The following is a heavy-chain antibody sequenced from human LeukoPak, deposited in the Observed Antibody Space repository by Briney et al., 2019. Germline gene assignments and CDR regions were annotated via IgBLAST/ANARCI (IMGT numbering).Heavy chain of an antibody. Sequence: ASVKVSCKASGYTFTSYAIHWVRQAPGQRLEWMGWISAGNGNTKYSQNFQGRDTFISNTSATTAFMELSSLRSEDAAVYYCARDSGSGNNDYWGQGTLVTVSS. D-gene: IGHD1-26*01. CDR2: ISAGNGNT. V-gene: IGHV1-3*01. CDR1: GYTFTSYA. J-gene: IGHJ4*02. CDR3: ARDSGSGNNDY.